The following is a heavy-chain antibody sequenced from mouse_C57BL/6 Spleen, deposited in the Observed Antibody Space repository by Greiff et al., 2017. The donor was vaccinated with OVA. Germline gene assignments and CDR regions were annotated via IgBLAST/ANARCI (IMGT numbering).Heavy chain of an antibody. J-gene: IGHJ4*01. D-gene: IGHD2-10*02. Sequence: QVQLQQSGAELVKPGASVKISCKASGYAFSSYWMNWVKQRPGKGLEWIGQIYPGDGDTNYNGKFKGKATLTADKSSSTAYMQLSSLTSEDSAVYFGARWYGNYEAGYAMDYWGQGTSVTVSS. CDR3: ARWYGNYEAGYAMDY. V-gene: IGHV1-80*01. CDR2: IYPGDGDT. CDR1: GYAFSSYW.